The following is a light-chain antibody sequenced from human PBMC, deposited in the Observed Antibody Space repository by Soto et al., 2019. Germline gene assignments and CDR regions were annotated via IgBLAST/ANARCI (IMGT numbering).Light chain of an antibody. CDR3: KQSLTIPYT. CDR2: AAS. CDR1: QTISTH. Sequence: DIQMTQSPSSLSASVRDRVTITCRASQTISTHLNWYQQKPGKAPKLLIYAASTLQSGVPSRFSGSGSGTDFTLTINSLQPEDFATYYCKQSLTIPYTFGQGTKLEIK. J-gene: IGKJ2*01. V-gene: IGKV1-39*01.